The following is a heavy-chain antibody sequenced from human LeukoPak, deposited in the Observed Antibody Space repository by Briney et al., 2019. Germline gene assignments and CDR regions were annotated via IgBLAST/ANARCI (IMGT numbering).Heavy chain of an antibody. CDR2: INHSGST. D-gene: IGHD6-19*01. CDR3: ARQYSSGWYKGYFQY. Sequence: KPSETLSLTCGVNGGSFSGYYWSWIRQPPGKGLEWIGEINHSGSTNYNPSLKSRVTISVDTSKNQFSLKLSSVTAADTAVYYCARQYSSGWYKGYFQYWGQGTLVTVSS. V-gene: IGHV4-34*01. J-gene: IGHJ1*01. CDR1: GGSFSGYY.